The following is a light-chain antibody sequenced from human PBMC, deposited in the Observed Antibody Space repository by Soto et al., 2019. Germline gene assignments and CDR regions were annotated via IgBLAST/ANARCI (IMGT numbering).Light chain of an antibody. J-gene: IGKJ1*01. CDR1: QSVSTN. V-gene: IGKV3-15*01. CDR3: QQYDIWPPT. CDR2: GAS. Sequence: EIVMTQSPAILSVSPGERATLSCRASQSVSTNLAWFQQKPGQTPRLLFNGASTRATGIPARFTGSGSGTEFILTISSLQSEDFAVYYCQQYDIWPPTFGQGNKVEIK.